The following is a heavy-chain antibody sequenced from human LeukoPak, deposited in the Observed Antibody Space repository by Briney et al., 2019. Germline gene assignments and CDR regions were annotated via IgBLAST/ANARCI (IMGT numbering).Heavy chain of an antibody. V-gene: IGHV3-11*01. CDR1: GFSSRDYY. Sequence: GGSLRLSCAASGFSSRDYYMSWVRQAPGKGLEWISHISSSGETISYADSVKGRFTISRDSAENSLFLQMDSLRAEDTAVYYCARFQDYFGSGSSISEGLDYWGQGTLVTVSP. CDR2: ISSSGETI. D-gene: IGHD3-10*01. CDR3: ARFQDYFGSGSSISEGLDY. J-gene: IGHJ4*02.